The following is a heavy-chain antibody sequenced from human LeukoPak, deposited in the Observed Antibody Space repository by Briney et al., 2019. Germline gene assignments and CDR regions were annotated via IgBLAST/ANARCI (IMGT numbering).Heavy chain of an antibody. CDR2: INPNSGGT. CDR1: GYTFTGYY. Sequence: ASVKVSCKASGYTFTGYYMHWVRQAPGQGLEWMGWINPNSGGTNYAQKFQGRVTMPRDTSISTAYMELSSLRSDDTAVYYCASTPPWIQLYWFDPWGQGTLVTVSS. J-gene: IGHJ5*02. D-gene: IGHD5-18*01. V-gene: IGHV1-2*02. CDR3: ASTPPWIQLYWFDP.